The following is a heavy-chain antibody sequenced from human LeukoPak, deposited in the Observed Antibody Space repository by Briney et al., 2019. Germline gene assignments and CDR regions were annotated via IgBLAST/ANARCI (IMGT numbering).Heavy chain of an antibody. CDR3: TTGRDYFDH. CDR1: RYSFNYW. Sequence: GESLKISCKGSRYSFNYWIGWVRQMPGKGLEWMGTLYPGDSETRYSPSFQGQVTISADKSITTAYLQWSSLKASDTAIYYCTTGRDYFDHWGQGTLVTVSS. CDR2: LYPGDSET. D-gene: IGHD3-10*01. J-gene: IGHJ4*02. V-gene: IGHV5-51*01.